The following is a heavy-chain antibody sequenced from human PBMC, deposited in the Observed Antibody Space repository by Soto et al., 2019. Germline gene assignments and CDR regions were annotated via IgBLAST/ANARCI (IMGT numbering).Heavy chain of an antibody. Sequence: GASVKVSCEASGYTFTGYYMHWVRQAPGQGLEWMGWINPNSGGTNYAQKFQGWVTMTRDTSISTAYMELSRLRSDDTAVYYCARDRPYYYDSSGYYYGMDVWGQGTTVTVSS. D-gene: IGHD3-22*01. V-gene: IGHV1-2*04. CDR1: GYTFTGYY. J-gene: IGHJ6*02. CDR3: ARDRPYYYDSSGYYYGMDV. CDR2: INPNSGGT.